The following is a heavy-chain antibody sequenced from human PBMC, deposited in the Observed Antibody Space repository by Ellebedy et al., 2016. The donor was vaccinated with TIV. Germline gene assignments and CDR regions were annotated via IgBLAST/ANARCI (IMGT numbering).Heavy chain of an antibody. D-gene: IGHD2-15*01. Sequence: GGSLRLSCAASGFTFSGYWMAWVRQAPGKGLEWVANMNQDGSRKYHVDSMKGRFTISRDNAKNSLYLQMNSLRADDTAVYYCARAGYESAYDLWGQGTRVTVSS. V-gene: IGHV3-7*03. CDR2: MNQDGSRK. CDR3: ARAGYESAYDL. CDR1: GFTFSGYW. J-gene: IGHJ3*01.